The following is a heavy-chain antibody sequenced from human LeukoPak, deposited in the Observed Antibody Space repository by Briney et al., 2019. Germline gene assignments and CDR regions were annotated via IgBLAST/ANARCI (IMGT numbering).Heavy chain of an antibody. J-gene: IGHJ4*02. CDR2: INHSGST. V-gene: IGHV4-34*01. CDR1: GGSFSGYY. CDR3: ARGGYYDFWSGYYRPFDY. Sequence: SETLSLTCAVYGGSFSGYYWSWIRQPPGKGLEWVGEINHSGSTNYNPSLKSRVTISVDTSKNQFSLKLSSVTAADTAVYYCARGGYYDFWSGYYRPFDYWGQGTLVTVSS. D-gene: IGHD3-3*01.